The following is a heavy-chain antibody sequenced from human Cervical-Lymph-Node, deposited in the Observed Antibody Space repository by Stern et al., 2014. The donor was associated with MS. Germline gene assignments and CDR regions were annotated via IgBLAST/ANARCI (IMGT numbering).Heavy chain of an antibody. CDR3: ASGGEVDGGDV. J-gene: IGHJ6*02. Sequence: VQLEESGAEVKKPGASVKVSCKASGYTLTVFHIHWVRQAPGHGLEWMGINSPRGGSTTYAQTCQGRVTMTRDTSTSTVYMELSSLTTEDTAIYYCASGGEVDGGDVWGQGTTVTVFS. V-gene: IGHV1-46*01. CDR1: GYTLTVFH. D-gene: IGHD1-26*01. CDR2: NSPRGGST.